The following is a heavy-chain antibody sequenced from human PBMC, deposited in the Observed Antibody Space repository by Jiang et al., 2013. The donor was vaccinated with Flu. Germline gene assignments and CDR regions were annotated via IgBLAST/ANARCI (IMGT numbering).Heavy chain of an antibody. Sequence: GLVRPGGSLRLSCTASGFTFSHQYMSWIRQAPGKGLDWVSYITSSGTYTYYADSVKGRFTISRDNDRKSLYLQMNSLRVEDTAVYYCARDWAPRFDPWGQGTLVTVSS. CDR3: ARDWAPRFDP. V-gene: IGHV3-11*05. J-gene: IGHJ5*02. CDR2: ITSSGTYT. CDR1: GFTFSHQY. D-gene: IGHD3-16*01.